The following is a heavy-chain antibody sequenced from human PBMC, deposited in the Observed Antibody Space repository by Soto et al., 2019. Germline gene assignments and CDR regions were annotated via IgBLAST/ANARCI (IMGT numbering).Heavy chain of an antibody. Sequence: EVQLLESGGGLVQPGGSLRLSWAASGFTFSSYAMSWVRQAPGKGLEWVSAISGSGGSTYYADSVKGRFTISRDNSKNTLYLQMNSLRAEDTAVYYCAKDHSCMVATLDYWGQGTLVTVSS. CDR2: ISGSGGST. J-gene: IGHJ4*02. CDR3: AKDHSCMVATLDY. CDR1: GFTFSSYA. V-gene: IGHV3-23*01. D-gene: IGHD5-12*01.